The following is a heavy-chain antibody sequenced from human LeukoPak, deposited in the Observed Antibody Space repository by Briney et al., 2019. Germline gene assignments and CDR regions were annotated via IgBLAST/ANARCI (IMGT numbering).Heavy chain of an antibody. D-gene: IGHD1-26*01. V-gene: IGHV1-2*02. CDR3: AKSRIVGAHCLDY. Sequence: VASVKVSCKASGYTFTGYYMHWVRQAPGQGLEWMGWINPNSGGTNYAQKFQGRVTMTRATSISTAYMELSRLRSDDTAVYYCAKSRIVGAHCLDYWGQGTLVTVSS. CDR2: INPNSGGT. J-gene: IGHJ4*02. CDR1: GYTFTGYY.